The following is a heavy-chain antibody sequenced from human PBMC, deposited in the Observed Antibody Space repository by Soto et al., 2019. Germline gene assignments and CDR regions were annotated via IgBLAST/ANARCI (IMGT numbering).Heavy chain of an antibody. Sequence: QVQLVQSGAEVKKPGASVKVSCKASGYTFTSYDINWVRQATGQGLEWMGWMNPNGGNTGYAQKFQGGVTMTRNTSMSTAYMELSSLRSEDTAVYYCASRRDYDFWRGYRPETYGMDVWGQGTTVTVSS. D-gene: IGHD3-3*01. CDR3: ASRRDYDFWRGYRPETYGMDV. CDR2: MNPNGGNT. J-gene: IGHJ6*02. CDR1: GYTFTSYD. V-gene: IGHV1-8*01.